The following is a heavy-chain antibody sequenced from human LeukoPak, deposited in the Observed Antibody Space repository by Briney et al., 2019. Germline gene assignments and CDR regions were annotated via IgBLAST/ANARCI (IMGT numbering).Heavy chain of an antibody. CDR1: GYSISSGYY. D-gene: IGHD5-18*01. J-gene: IGHJ4*02. V-gene: IGHV4-38-2*02. Sequence: SETLSLTCIVSGYSISSGYYWGWIRQPPGKGLQWIASIDQGGSTYYNPSLQSRVTISVDTSKNQFSLKLTSVTAADTAVYYCARGDFYNYGKPFDSWGPGILVTVSS. CDR2: IDQGGST. CDR3: ARGDFYNYGKPFDS.